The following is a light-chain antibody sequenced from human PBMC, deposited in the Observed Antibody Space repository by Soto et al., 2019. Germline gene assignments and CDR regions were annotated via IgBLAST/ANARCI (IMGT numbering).Light chain of an antibody. CDR1: QSPVDGDGITS. V-gene: IGKV2-24*01. CDR2: KVS. CDR3: MQDALYST. Sequence: DIVMTQTPLSLRVTLGQPASISCSSSQSPVDGDGITSLSWLHQRPGQPTRLLIYKVSNRFSGVPDRLSGSGAGTDFTLKINTVEAEDVGVYYCMQDALYSTFGQGTKV. J-gene: IGKJ1*01.